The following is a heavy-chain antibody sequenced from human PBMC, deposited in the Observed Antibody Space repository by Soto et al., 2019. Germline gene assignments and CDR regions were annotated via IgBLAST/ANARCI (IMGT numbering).Heavy chain of an antibody. CDR3: ARDQVILRDFDWSHWDFDL. D-gene: IGHD3-9*01. J-gene: IGHJ2*01. V-gene: IGHV4-30-4*01. CDR2: IYYTGST. Sequence: QVQLQESGPGLVKPSQTLSLTCTVSSGSISSGDHFWTWIRQPPGKGLEWIGYIYYTGSTDYNPSLKSRVTMSVDTSKNQFSLKLRSVTAADTAVYYCARDQVILRDFDWSHWDFDLWGRGTLVTVSS. CDR1: SGSISSGDHF.